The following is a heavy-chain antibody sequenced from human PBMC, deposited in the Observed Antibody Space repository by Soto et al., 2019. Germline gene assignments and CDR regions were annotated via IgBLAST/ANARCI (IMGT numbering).Heavy chain of an antibody. CDR2: TRHDGSNT. Sequence: GGSLRLSCAASGFTFSGYGMHWVRQAPGKGLEWVAITRHDGSNTYYADSVRGRFTISRDNSKKTLYLQMDSLRAEDTAVYYCARDGVGATTFFGYFDCWGQGTLVTVSS. CDR3: ARDGVGATTFFGYFDC. CDR1: GFTFSGYG. D-gene: IGHD1-26*01. V-gene: IGHV3-30*02. J-gene: IGHJ4*02.